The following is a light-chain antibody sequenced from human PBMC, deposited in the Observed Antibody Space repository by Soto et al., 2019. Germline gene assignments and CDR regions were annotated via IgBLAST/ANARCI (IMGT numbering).Light chain of an antibody. Sequence: QSALTQPASVSGSPGQSITISCTGTSSDVGGYNYVSWYQQRPGKAPKFMIYEVTNRPSGVSNRFSGSKSGNTASLTISGIQAEDEADYYCASYTSRGTRVFGTGTKLPVL. CDR1: SSDVGGYNY. J-gene: IGLJ1*01. CDR2: EVT. CDR3: ASYTSRGTRV. V-gene: IGLV2-14*01.